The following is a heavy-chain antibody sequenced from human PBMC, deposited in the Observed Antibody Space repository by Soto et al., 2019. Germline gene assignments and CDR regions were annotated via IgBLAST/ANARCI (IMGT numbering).Heavy chain of an antibody. D-gene: IGHD3-16*01. Sequence: EVQLLESGGDVVRPGGSLRLSCAASGFTFSSYAMGWVRQAPGKGLEWVAGVSRAGTYTFYADSGRGRFSISRYNSRDTVDLYMNALRGDDTAVYFCVKYTVPEDLGESWGQGTLFSVSS. J-gene: IGHJ5*02. CDR3: VKYTVPEDLGES. CDR2: VSRAGTYT. V-gene: IGHV3-23*01. CDR1: GFTFSSYA.